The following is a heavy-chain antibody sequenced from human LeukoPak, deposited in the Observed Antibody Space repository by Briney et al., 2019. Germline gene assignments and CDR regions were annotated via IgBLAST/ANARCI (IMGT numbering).Heavy chain of an antibody. CDR1: GDSISSYY. V-gene: IGHV4-59*01. CDR2: IYYSGST. D-gene: IGHD3-10*02. J-gene: IGHJ5*02. Sequence: SETLSLTCTVSGDSISSYYWSWIRQPPGKGLEWIGYIYYSGSTNYNPSLKSRVTISVDTSKNQFSLKLSSVTAADTAVYYCARWIGWGMFGAFLPGWFDPWGQGTLVTVSS. CDR3: ARWIGWGMFGAFLPGWFDP.